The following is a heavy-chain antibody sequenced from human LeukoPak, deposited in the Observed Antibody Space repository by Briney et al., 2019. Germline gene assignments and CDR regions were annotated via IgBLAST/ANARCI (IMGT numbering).Heavy chain of an antibody. CDR2: ISYDGSNK. Sequence: GGSLRLSCAASGFTFSSYAMHWVRQAPGKGLEWVAVISYDGSNKYYADSVKGRFTISRDNSKNTLYLQMNSLRAEDTAVYYCARENPVVPAAIAYWGQGTLVTVSS. CDR3: ARENPVVPAAIAY. J-gene: IGHJ4*02. D-gene: IGHD2-2*01. CDR1: GFTFSSYA. V-gene: IGHV3-30-3*01.